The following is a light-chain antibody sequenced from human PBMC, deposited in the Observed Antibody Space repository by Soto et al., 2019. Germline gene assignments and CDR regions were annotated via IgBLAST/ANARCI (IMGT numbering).Light chain of an antibody. V-gene: IGKV3-20*01. CDR1: QSVSSSY. CDR3: HQYGSSPAT. CDR2: GAT. Sequence: ESVLTQSAGTLTLSKGERATLSCRVSQSVSSSYLAWYQQRRGQAPRLLIYGATSMATGIPDRFSGSGSGTDFTLTISILEPEDFAVYYCHQYGSSPATFGQGTKVDIK. J-gene: IGKJ1*01.